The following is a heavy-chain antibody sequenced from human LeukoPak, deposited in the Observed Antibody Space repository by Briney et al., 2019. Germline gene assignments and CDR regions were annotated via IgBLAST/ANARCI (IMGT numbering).Heavy chain of an antibody. D-gene: IGHD6-19*01. Sequence: SETLSLTCAVSGDSIISTNWWSWVRQPPGKGLEWIGQVYHSGSTNYNPSLKSRVTISIGRSNNQFSLKLTSVTAADTAVYYCARGGYSSGWYDGYFDYWGQGTLVTVSS. V-gene: IGHV4-4*02. J-gene: IGHJ4*02. CDR1: GDSIISTNW. CDR3: ARGGYSSGWYDGYFDY. CDR2: VYHSGST.